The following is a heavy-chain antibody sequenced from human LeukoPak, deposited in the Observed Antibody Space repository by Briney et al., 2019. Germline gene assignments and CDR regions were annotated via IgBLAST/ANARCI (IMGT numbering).Heavy chain of an antibody. CDR1: GFTFSSYE. D-gene: IGHD6-19*01. Sequence: GGSLRLSCAASGFTFSSYEMNWVRQAPGKGPEWVSYISSSGSTIYYADSVKGRFTISRDNSKNTLYLQMNSLRAEDTAVYYCAKESRSSGWYRWFDPWGQGTLVTVSS. V-gene: IGHV3-48*03. J-gene: IGHJ5*02. CDR2: ISSSGSTI. CDR3: AKESRSSGWYRWFDP.